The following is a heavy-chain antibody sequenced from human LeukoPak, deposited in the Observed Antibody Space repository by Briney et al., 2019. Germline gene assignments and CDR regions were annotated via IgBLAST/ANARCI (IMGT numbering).Heavy chain of an antibody. Sequence: GESLKISCKGSGYSFTSYWIGWVRQATGQGLEWMGWMNPNSGNTGYAQKFQGRVTITRNTSISTAYMELSSLRSEDTAVYYCARGLSQWNPGMDVWGKGTTVTVSS. V-gene: IGHV1-8*03. J-gene: IGHJ6*04. CDR1: GYSFTSYW. CDR3: ARGLSQWNPGMDV. D-gene: IGHD1-1*01. CDR2: MNPNSGNT.